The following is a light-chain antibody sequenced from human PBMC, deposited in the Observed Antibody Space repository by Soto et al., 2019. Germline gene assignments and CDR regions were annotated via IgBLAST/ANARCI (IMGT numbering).Light chain of an antibody. J-gene: IGKJ1*01. Sequence: DIQMTQSPPTLSASVGDRVTITCQASQSIRNYLAWYQQMPGKAPKLLIYGASSLQSGVPSRFSGSGSGTEFTLTISSLQPDDFATYFCQHHNSYSQTFGQGTKVEIK. CDR1: QSIRNY. CDR2: GAS. CDR3: QHHNSYSQT. V-gene: IGKV1-5*01.